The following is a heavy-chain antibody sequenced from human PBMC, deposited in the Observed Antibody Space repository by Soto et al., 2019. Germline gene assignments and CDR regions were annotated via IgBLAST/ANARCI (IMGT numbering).Heavy chain of an antibody. CDR2: INPNSGGT. CDR1: GYTFTDYF. Sequence: VEMVHSWAEVKKPGASVRVSCKASGYTFTDYFIHWVRQAPGQGLEWMGWINPNSGGTNYAQKFQGRGTMTRDTSTTTVYLDLSRLRSDDTATYYCARDTKIPANAIHDGRWGEGTLVTVSS. D-gene: IGHD2-2*01. J-gene: IGHJ4*02. CDR3: ARDTKIPANAIHDGR. V-gene: IGHV1-2*02.